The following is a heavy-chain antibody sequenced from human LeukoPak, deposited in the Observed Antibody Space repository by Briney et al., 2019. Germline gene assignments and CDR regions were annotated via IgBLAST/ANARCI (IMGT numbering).Heavy chain of an antibody. J-gene: IGHJ4*02. CDR1: GYTFTSYY. CDR3: ARTRPTYYYDSSGYLAPFDY. D-gene: IGHD3-22*01. CDR2: INPSGGST. Sequence: GASVKVSCKASGYTFTSYYIHWVRQAPGQGLEWMGIINPSGGSTSYAQKFQGRITMTRDTSTSTVYMELSSLRSEDTAVYYCARTRPTYYYDSSGYLAPFDYWGQGTLVTVSS. V-gene: IGHV1-46*01.